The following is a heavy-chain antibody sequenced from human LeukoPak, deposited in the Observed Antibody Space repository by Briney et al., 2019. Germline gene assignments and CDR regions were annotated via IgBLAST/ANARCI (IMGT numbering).Heavy chain of an antibody. Sequence: GGSLRLSCAASGFTFDIYAMTWVRQAPGKGLEWVSAICGSDGSTYYADSVKGRFTISRDNSKNMLYLQMNSLRAEDTALYYCVKNARGSCYSSSAYWGQGTLVTVSS. CDR2: ICGSDGST. CDR1: GFTFDIYA. J-gene: IGHJ4*02. D-gene: IGHD2-15*01. V-gene: IGHV3-23*01. CDR3: VKNARGSCYSSSAY.